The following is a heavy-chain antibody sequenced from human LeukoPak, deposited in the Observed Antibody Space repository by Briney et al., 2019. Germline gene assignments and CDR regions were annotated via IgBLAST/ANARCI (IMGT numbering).Heavy chain of an antibody. V-gene: IGHV3-48*04. D-gene: IGHD1-1*01. CDR3: ASRLTTPFPPS. CDR1: GITLSSYS. CDR2: ISSGSSDI. Sequence: QSGGSLRLSCAASGITLSSYSMNWVRQAPGKGLEWVSYISSGSSDIYYADSVKGRFTISRDNAKNSLYLQMNSLRAEDTAVYYCASRLTTPFPPSWGQGTLVTVSS. J-gene: IGHJ5*02.